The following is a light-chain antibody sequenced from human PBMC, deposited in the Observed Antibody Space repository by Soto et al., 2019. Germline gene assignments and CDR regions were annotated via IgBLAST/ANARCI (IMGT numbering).Light chain of an antibody. CDR3: QQYNSYPYT. CDR2: KAS. V-gene: IGKV1-5*03. Sequence: DIQMTQSPSSLSASIGDRVTITCRASQSVTSNLNWYQQKPGKAPKLLIYKASSLESGVPSRFSGSGSGTEFTLTISSLQPDDFATYYCQQYNSYPYTFGQGTKLEIK. CDR1: QSVTSN. J-gene: IGKJ2*01.